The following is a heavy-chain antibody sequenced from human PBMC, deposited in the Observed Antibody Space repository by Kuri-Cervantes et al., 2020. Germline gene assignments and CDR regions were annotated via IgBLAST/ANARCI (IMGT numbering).Heavy chain of an antibody. CDR3: ARGGSVVVPAAIERGLCYGMDV. CDR2: INHSGST. Sequence: SETLSLTCAVYGGSFSDYYWSWIRQPPGKGLEWIGEINHSGSTNYNPSLKSRVSISVDTSKNQLSLKLSSVTAADTAVYYCARGGSVVVPAAIERGLCYGMDVWGQGTTVTVSS. V-gene: IGHV4-34*01. J-gene: IGHJ6*02. CDR1: GGSFSDYY. D-gene: IGHD2-2*01.